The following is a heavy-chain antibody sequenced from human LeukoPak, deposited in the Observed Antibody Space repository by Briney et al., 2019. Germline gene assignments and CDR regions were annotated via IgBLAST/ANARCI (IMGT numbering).Heavy chain of an antibody. J-gene: IGHJ4*02. CDR1: GGSISSSSYY. D-gene: IGHD6-13*01. Sequence: SETLSLTCTVSGGSISSSSYYWGWIRQPPGKGLEWIGSIYYSGSTYYNPSLKSRVTISVDTSKNQFSLKLSSVTAADTAVYYCARLGDPIAAAGTRWGQGTLVTVSP. V-gene: IGHV4-39*01. CDR2: IYYSGST. CDR3: ARLGDPIAAAGTR.